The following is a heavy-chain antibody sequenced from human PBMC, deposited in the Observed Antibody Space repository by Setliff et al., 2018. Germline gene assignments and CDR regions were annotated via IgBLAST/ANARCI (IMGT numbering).Heavy chain of an antibody. CDR1: GFTLSTYW. CDR2: IKQDGSEE. D-gene: IGHD6-19*01. CDR3: AREADVRNGFDY. Sequence: PGGSLRLSCSASGFTLSTYWMNWVRQAPGKGLEWVAHIKQDGSEEYYVDSVKGRFTISRDNAKNSLYLQMNSLRAEDTAVYYCAREADVRNGFDYWGQGTLVTVSS. V-gene: IGHV3-7*03. J-gene: IGHJ4*02.